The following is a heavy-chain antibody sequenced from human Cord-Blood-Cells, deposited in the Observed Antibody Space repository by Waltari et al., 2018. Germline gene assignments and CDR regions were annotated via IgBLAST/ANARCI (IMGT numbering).Heavy chain of an antibody. CDR3: ASSRRTGYSSGWYDY. Sequence: QVQLVQSGAEVKKPGSSVKVSCKASGGTLSRYAISGVRLAPGQGLEWMGGIIPIFGTANYAQKFQGRVTITADESTSTAYMELSSLRSEDTAVYYCASSRRTGYSSGWYDYWGQGTLVTVSS. D-gene: IGHD6-19*01. V-gene: IGHV1-69*01. J-gene: IGHJ4*02. CDR1: GGTLSRYA. CDR2: IIPIFGTA.